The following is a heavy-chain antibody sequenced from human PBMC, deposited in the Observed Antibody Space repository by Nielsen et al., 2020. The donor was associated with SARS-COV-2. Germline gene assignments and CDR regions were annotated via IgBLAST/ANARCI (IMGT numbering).Heavy chain of an antibody. CDR2: ISWNSGSI. V-gene: IGHV3-9*01. D-gene: IGHD3-9*01. Sequence: SLKISCAASGFTFDDYAMHWVRQAPGKGLEWVSGISWNSGSIGYADSVKGRFTISRDNAKNSLYLQMNSLRAEDTAVYYCARDGNDILTGYYGMDVWGKGTTVTVSS. J-gene: IGHJ6*03. CDR1: GFTFDDYA. CDR3: ARDGNDILTGYYGMDV.